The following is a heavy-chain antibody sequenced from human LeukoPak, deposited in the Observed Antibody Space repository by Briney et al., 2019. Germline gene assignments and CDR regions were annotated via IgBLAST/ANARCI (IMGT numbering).Heavy chain of an antibody. D-gene: IGHD2-21*02. J-gene: IGHJ4*02. V-gene: IGHV3-48*01. Sequence: GGSLRLSCAASGFTFSSYSMNWVRQAPGKGLEYISHISSNGDTVSYADSVKGRFTISRDNSKNTLYLQMNSLRAEDTAVYYCARTVVVTASEFDYWGQGTLVTVSS. CDR3: ARTVVVTASEFDY. CDR1: GFTFSSYS. CDR2: ISSNGDTV.